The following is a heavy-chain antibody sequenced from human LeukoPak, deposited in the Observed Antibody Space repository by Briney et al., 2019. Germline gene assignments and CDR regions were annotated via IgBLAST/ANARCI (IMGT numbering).Heavy chain of an antibody. CDR2: MNPNSGNT. D-gene: IGHD3-3*01. CDR3: ARGIYDFWSGCLSGAFDI. Sequence: GASVKVSCKASGYTFTSYDINWVRQATGQGLEWMGWMNPNSGNTGYAQKFQGRVTITRNTSISTAYMELSSLRSEDTAVYYCARGIYDFWSGCLSGAFDIWGQGTMVTVSS. J-gene: IGHJ3*02. V-gene: IGHV1-8*03. CDR1: GYTFTSYD.